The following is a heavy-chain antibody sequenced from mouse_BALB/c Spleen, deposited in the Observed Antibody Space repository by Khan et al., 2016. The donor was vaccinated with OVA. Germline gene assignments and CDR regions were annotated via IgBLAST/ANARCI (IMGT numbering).Heavy chain of an antibody. D-gene: IGHD1-1*01. J-gene: IGHJ2*01. CDR1: GYTFINYW. CDR2: INPSTGYT. V-gene: IGHV1-7*01. Sequence: VQLQQSGAELAKPGASVKMSCKASGYTFINYWILWVKQRPGQGLEWIGYINPSTGYTEYNQNFKDKATLTADKSSSTAYMQLSSLTSEDSAVEYSERRGRRWDFDYWGQGTTLTVSS. CDR3: ERRGRRWDFDY.